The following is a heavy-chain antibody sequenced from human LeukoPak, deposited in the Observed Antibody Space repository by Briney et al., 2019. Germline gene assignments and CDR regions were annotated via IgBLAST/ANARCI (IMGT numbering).Heavy chain of an antibody. CDR2: IYTSGST. J-gene: IGHJ4*02. Sequence: SQTLSLTCTVSGGSISSGSYYWSWIRQPAGTGLEWIGRIYTSGSTNYNPSLKSRVTISVDTSKNQFSLKLSSVTAADTAVYYCARGGYGSGSYYTFDYWGQGTLVTVSS. CDR1: GGSISSGSYY. D-gene: IGHD3-10*01. CDR3: ARGGYGSGSYYTFDY. V-gene: IGHV4-61*02.